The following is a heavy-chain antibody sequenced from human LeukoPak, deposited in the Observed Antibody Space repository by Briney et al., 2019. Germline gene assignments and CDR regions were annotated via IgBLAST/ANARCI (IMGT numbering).Heavy chain of an antibody. V-gene: IGHV1-46*01. D-gene: IGHD3-9*01. Sequence: ASVKVSCKASGYTFTSYYMHWVRQAPGQGLEWMGIINPSGGSTSYAQKFQGRVTMTRDTSTSTVYMELSSLRSEDTAVYYCARDPLDNYDILTGYYDWYFDLWGRGTLVTVSS. CDR2: INPSGGST. CDR1: GYTFTSYY. CDR3: ARDPLDNYDILTGYYDWYFDL. J-gene: IGHJ2*01.